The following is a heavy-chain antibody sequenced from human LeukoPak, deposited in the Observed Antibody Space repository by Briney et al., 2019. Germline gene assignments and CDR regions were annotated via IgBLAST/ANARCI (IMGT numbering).Heavy chain of an antibody. CDR3: ARVGTTADPRILVVPAAKRSYYYYMDV. Sequence: SETLSLTCTVSGGSISSYYWSWIRQPAGKGLEWIGRIYTSGSTNYNPSLKSRVTMSVDTSKNQFSLKLSSVTAADTAVYYCARVGTTADPRILVVPAAKRSYYYYMDVWGKGTTVTVSS. CDR2: IYTSGST. D-gene: IGHD2-2*01. J-gene: IGHJ6*03. V-gene: IGHV4-4*07. CDR1: GGSISSYY.